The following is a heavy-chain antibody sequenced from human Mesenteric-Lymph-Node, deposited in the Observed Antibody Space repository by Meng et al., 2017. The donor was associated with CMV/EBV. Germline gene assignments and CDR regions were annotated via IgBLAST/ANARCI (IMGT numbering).Heavy chain of an antibody. CDR1: GFTFSDYY. CDR3: ARAKTTVVKVLPPSVGLFQH. Sequence: GESLKISCAASGFTFSDYYMSWIRQAPGKGLEWVSYISSSGSTIYYADSVKGRFTISRDNAKNSPYLQMNSLRAEDTAVYYCARAKTTVVKVLPPSVGLFQHWGQGTLVTVSS. V-gene: IGHV3-11*01. CDR2: ISSSGSTI. J-gene: IGHJ1*01. D-gene: IGHD4-23*01.